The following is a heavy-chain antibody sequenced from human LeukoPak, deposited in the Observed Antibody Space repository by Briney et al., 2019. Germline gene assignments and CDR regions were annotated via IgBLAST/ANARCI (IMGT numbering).Heavy chain of an antibody. CDR3: ARGEYYSDTSSYFDY. Sequence: PGGSLRLSCTTSGITFRSYGMHWVRQAPGKGLEWVAVISYDGSNKYYADSVKGRFTISRDNSKNTLFVQMSSLRAEDTAVYYCARGEYYSDTSSYFDYWGQGTLVTVSS. D-gene: IGHD3-22*01. CDR2: ISYDGSNK. J-gene: IGHJ4*02. V-gene: IGHV3-30*03. CDR1: GITFRSYG.